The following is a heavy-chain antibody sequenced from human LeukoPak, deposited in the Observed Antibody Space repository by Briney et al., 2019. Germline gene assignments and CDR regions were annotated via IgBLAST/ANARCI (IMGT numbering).Heavy chain of an antibody. D-gene: IGHD3-22*01. CDR3: ARDRRYDSSGSTVAAFDI. CDR2: IYYSGST. Sequence: SETLSLTCTVSGGSISSYYWSWIRQPPEKGLEWIGYIYYSGSTNYNPSLKSRVTISVDTSKNQFSLKLSSVTAADTAVYYCARDRRYDSSGSTVAAFDIWGQGTLVTVSS. J-gene: IGHJ3*02. V-gene: IGHV4-59*01. CDR1: GGSISSYY.